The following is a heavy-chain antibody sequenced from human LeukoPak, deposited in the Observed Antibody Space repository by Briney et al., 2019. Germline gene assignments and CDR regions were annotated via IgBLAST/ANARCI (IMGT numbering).Heavy chain of an antibody. CDR1: RFTFSSYA. Sequence: GGSLRLSCAASRFTFSSYAMSWVRQAPGKGLEWVSTISDSGGSTYYADSVKGRFTISRDNSKNTLTPQMNSLRVEDTAVYHCARTFDSSGYDYGHYFDYWGQGALVTVSS. J-gene: IGHJ4*02. D-gene: IGHD3-22*01. CDR3: ARTFDSSGYDYGHYFDY. CDR2: ISDSGGST. V-gene: IGHV3-23*01.